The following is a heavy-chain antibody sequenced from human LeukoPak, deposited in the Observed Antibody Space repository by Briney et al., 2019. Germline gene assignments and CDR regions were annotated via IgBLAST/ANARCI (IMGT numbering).Heavy chain of an antibody. J-gene: IGHJ3*01. CDR3: ARDTRDAFDL. CDR1: GGSFSGYY. Sequence: SETLSLTCAVYGGSFSGYYWSWIRQPPGKGLEWIGYVYYSGNTNYNPSLKSRVTISLDTSKNQFSLKLRSVTAADTAVYYCARDTRDAFDLWGQGTMVTVSS. V-gene: IGHV4-59*01. CDR2: VYYSGNT.